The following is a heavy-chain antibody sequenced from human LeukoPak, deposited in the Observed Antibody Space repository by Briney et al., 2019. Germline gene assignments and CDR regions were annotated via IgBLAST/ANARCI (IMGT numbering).Heavy chain of an antibody. V-gene: IGHV1-18*01. CDR2: ISAYNGNT. CDR1: GYTFTSYG. J-gene: IGHJ4*02. CDR3: ARSKSFWSGYYTGFDY. Sequence: ASVKVSCKASGYTFTSYGISWVRQAPGQGLEWMGWISAYNGNTNYAQKLQGRVTMTTDTSTSTAHMELRSLRSDDTAVYYCARSKSFWSGYYTGFDYWGQGTLVTVSS. D-gene: IGHD3-3*01.